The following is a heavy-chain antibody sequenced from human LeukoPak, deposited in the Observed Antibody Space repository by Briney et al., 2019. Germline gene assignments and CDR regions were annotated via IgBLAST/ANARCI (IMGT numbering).Heavy chain of an antibody. Sequence: GGSLRLSCAVSGFSFNNVWMNWGRQAPGKGLEWVGRIKSKTNGGTTEYAAPVKGRFTILRDNSKNTLYLQMNSLKTEDTAVYYCMLGSGSYDSSDFDYWGQGTLVTVSS. V-gene: IGHV3-15*07. J-gene: IGHJ4*02. CDR1: GFSFNNVW. CDR3: MLGSGSYDSSDFDY. D-gene: IGHD3-22*01. CDR2: IKSKTNGGTT.